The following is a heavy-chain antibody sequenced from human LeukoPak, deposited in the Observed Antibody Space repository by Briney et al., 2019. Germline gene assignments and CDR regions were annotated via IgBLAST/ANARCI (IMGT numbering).Heavy chain of an antibody. D-gene: IGHD2-2*02. CDR2: IYYSGST. CDR3: ARRVGYSSTSCYTTATWFDP. J-gene: IGHJ5*02. V-gene: IGHV4-59*08. CDR1: GGSISSYY. Sequence: SETLSLTCTVSGGSISSYYWSWIRQPPGKGLEWIGYIYYSGSTNYNPSLKSRVTISVDTSKNQFSLKLSSVTAADTAVHYCARRVGYSSTSCYTTATWFDPWGQGTLVTVSS.